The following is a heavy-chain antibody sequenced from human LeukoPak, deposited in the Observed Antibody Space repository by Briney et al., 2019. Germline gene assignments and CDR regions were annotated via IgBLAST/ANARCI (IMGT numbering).Heavy chain of an antibody. J-gene: IGHJ4*02. CDR2: INTNTGDP. V-gene: IGHV7-4-1*02. CDR1: GYTFTSYG. D-gene: IGHD5-24*01. Sequence: GASVKVSCKASGYTFTSYGISWVRQAPGQGPEWMGWINTNTGDPTYAPGLSGRFVFSLDTSVSTAYLQINSLKTEDTAVYYCARGGGDGYTCDYWGQGTLVTVSS. CDR3: ARGGGDGYTCDY.